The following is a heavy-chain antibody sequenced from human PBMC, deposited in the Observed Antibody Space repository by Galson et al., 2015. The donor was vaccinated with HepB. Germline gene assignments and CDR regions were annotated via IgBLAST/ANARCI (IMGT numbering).Heavy chain of an antibody. J-gene: IGHJ3*02. CDR3: ARQAITGTDSFDI. CDR1: GFPVSSYY. Sequence: SLRLSCAASGFPVSSYYMSWVRQAPGKGLEWVSLIYSGGSTDYADSVKGRFTISRERSKNTLYLKMNSLRAEDTAVYYCARQAITGTDSFDIRGRGTVVTVSS. CDR2: IYSGGST. D-gene: IGHD1-20*01. V-gene: IGHV3-53*01.